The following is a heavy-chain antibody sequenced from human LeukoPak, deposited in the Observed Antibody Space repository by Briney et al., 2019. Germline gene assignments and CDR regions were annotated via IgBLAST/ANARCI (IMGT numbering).Heavy chain of an antibody. CDR2: IYYSGST. D-gene: IGHD3-22*01. CDR3: ARHRPDPSTMMEAAFDY. V-gene: IGHV4-38-2*02. Sequence: MSSETLSLTCTVSGYSLSSGFYWGWIRQPPGKGLEWIGYIYYSGSTNYNPSLKSRVTISVDTSKNQFSLKLSSVTAADTAVYYCARHRPDPSTMMEAAFDYWGQGTLVTVSS. J-gene: IGHJ4*02. CDR1: GYSLSSGFY.